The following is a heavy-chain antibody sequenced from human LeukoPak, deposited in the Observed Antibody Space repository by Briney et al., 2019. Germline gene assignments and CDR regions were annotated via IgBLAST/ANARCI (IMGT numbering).Heavy chain of an antibody. CDR1: GFTLRTYW. D-gene: IGHD1-26*01. Sequence: GGSLRLSCAVSGFTLRTYWMHWVRQVPGEGLVWVSRINEDGSITNYADSVKGRFSISRDNAKNTLYLQMNSLRAEDTAVYYCAKDQRWESPHYLDSWGQGTLVTVSS. CDR3: AKDQRWESPHYLDS. J-gene: IGHJ4*02. CDR2: INEDGSIT. V-gene: IGHV3-74*01.